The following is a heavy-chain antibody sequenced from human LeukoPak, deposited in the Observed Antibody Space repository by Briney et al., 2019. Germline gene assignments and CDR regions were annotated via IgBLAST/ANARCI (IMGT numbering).Heavy chain of an antibody. V-gene: IGHV3-20*04. J-gene: IGHJ4*02. Sequence: GRSLRLSCAASGFTFDDYGMSWVRQAPGKGLEWVSGINWNGGSTGYADSVKGRFTISRDNAKNSLYLQMNSLRAEDTAVYYCAAVICSGGSCYRKFDYWGQGTLVTVSS. CDR2: INWNGGST. CDR3: AAVICSGGSCYRKFDY. D-gene: IGHD2-15*01. CDR1: GFTFDDYG.